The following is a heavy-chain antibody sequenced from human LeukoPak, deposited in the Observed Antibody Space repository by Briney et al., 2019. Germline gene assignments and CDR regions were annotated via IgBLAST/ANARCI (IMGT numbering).Heavy chain of an antibody. CDR2: IIPIFGTA. CDR1: GGTFSSYA. J-gene: IGHJ4*02. D-gene: IGHD3-16*02. V-gene: IGHV1-69*05. CDR3: ARSSGDMITFGGVIVSGNALDY. Sequence: GASVKVSCKASGGTFSSYAISWVRQAPGQGLEWMGGIIPIFGTANYAQKFQGRVTITTDESTSTAYMELSSLRSEDTAVYYCARSSGDMITFGGVIVSGNALDYWGQGTLVTVSS.